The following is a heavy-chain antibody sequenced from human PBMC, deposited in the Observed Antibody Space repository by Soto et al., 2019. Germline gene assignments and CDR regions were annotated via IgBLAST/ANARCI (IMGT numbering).Heavy chain of an antibody. CDR2: IYSGGST. V-gene: IGHV3-53*04. CDR1: GFTVSSNY. CDR3: ARDPLGFEESPQ. D-gene: IGHD3-10*01. Sequence: GGSLRLSCAASGFTVSSNYMSWVRQAPGKGLEWVSIIYSGGSTYYEDSVKGRFTISRHNSKNTVYLQMNSLRGEDTAVYYCARDPLGFEESPQWGQGTPVTVSS. J-gene: IGHJ4*02.